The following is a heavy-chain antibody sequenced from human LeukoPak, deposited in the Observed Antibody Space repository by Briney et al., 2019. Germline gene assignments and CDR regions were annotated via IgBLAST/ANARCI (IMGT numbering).Heavy chain of an antibody. Sequence: SETLSLTCAVYGGSFSTYFWSWIRQAPGKGLEWIGEIRQSGGTNYNPSLKSRLTISVDTSKNQFSLKLNSVAAADTAVYYCARDYGEWLVPSSWGQGTVVTVSS. D-gene: IGHD6-19*01. V-gene: IGHV4-34*01. CDR1: GGSFSTYF. CDR2: IRQSGGT. J-gene: IGHJ5*02. CDR3: ARDYGEWLVPSS.